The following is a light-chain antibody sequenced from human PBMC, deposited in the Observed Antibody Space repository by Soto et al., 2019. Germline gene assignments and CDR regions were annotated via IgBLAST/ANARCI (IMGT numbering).Light chain of an antibody. CDR3: VQRRNWPPIT. V-gene: IGKV3-11*01. J-gene: IGKJ5*01. CDR1: QSVEVY. CDR2: DAS. Sequence: ETVLTQSPGTLSLSPGERATLSCRASQSVEVYLAWYQQKPGQAPRLLIYDASNRASGVPGRFSGGGSGTDFTLTISSLEPEDSAVYYCVQRRNWPPITFGQGTRLEIK.